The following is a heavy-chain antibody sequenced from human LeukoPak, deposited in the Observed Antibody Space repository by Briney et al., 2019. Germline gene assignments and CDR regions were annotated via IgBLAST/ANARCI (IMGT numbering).Heavy chain of an antibody. V-gene: IGHV3-74*01. D-gene: IGHD1-26*01. CDR2: IKGDGTHT. CDR3: VRDWDHFDFDS. Sequence: GGSLRLSCAASGFTFRNYWMHWVRQAPGKGLVWVSRIKGDGTHTIYADSVRGRFSISRDNAKSTLYLQMRSLRADDTAVYYCVRDWDHFDFDSWGQGTLVTVSS. CDR1: GFTFRNYW. J-gene: IGHJ5*01.